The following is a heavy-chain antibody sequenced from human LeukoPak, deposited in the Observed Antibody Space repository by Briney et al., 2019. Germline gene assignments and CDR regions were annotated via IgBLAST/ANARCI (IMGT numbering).Heavy chain of an antibody. CDR1: GFTFSSYW. CDR2: IKQDGSEK. J-gene: IGHJ2*01. D-gene: IGHD2-2*01. Sequence: GGSLRLSCAASGFTFSSYWMSWVRQAPGKGLEWVANIKQDGSEKYYVDSVKGRFTISRDNAKNSLYLQMNSLRAEDTAVYYCARVEGYCSSTSCRPNYFDLWGRGTLVTVPS. V-gene: IGHV3-7*01. CDR3: ARVEGYCSSTSCRPNYFDL.